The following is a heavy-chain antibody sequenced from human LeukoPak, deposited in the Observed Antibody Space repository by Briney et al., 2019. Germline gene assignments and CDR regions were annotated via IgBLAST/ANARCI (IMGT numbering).Heavy chain of an antibody. Sequence: GGSLRLSCAASGFTFSDYYMSWIRQAPGKGLEWVSYISSSGSTIYYADSVKGRFTISRDNAKNSLYLQMNSLRAEDTAVYYCARGRSSYYDRLIHAFDIWGQGTMVTVSS. V-gene: IGHV3-11*04. D-gene: IGHD3-22*01. CDR3: ARGRSSYYDRLIHAFDI. CDR2: ISSSGSTI. CDR1: GFTFSDYY. J-gene: IGHJ3*02.